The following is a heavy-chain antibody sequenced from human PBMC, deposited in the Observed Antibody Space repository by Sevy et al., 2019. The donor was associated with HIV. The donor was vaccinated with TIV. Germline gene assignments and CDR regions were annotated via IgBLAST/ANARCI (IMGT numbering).Heavy chain of an antibody. V-gene: IGHV3-30*02. Sequence: GGSLRLSCAASGFTFSSYGMHWVRQAPGKGLEWMAFIRYDGSNKYYADSVKGRFTISRDNSKNTLYLQMNSLRAEDTAVYYCAKDIDPSLEYSSPCWFEPWGQGTLVTVSS. J-gene: IGHJ5*02. CDR1: GFTFSSYG. CDR3: AKDIDPSLEYSSPCWFEP. D-gene: IGHD6-6*01. CDR2: IRYDGSNK.